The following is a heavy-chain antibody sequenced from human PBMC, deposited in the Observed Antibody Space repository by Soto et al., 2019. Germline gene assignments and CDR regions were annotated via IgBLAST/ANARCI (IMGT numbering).Heavy chain of an antibody. J-gene: IGHJ4*02. CDR1: GGSFSGYY. CDR2: INHSGST. V-gene: IGHV4-34*01. D-gene: IGHD3-3*01. Sequence: QVQLQQWGAGLLKPSETLSLTCAVYGGSFSGYYWSWIRQPPGKGLEWIGEINHSGSTNYNPSLKSRVTISVDTSKNQFSLKLSSVTAADTAVYYCARKSSRAYYDFWSGYFHYWGQGTLVTVSS. CDR3: ARKSSRAYYDFWSGYFHY.